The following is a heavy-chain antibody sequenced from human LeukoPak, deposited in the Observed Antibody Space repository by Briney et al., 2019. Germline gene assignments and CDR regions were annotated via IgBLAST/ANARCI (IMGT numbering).Heavy chain of an antibody. CDR2: IYPGDSDT. CDR1: GSRFISYW. D-gene: IGHD3-22*01. J-gene: IGHJ4*02. V-gene: IGHV5-51*01. Sequence: KRGASLQISCKGSGSRFISYWIGWVRQLPGEGLEWMGIIYPGDSDTRYSPSFQGQVTMSVDKSVSTAYLQWGSLRASDTAIYYCARQGDKSAGYSFEYWGQGTLVTVSS. CDR3: ARQGDKSAGYSFEY.